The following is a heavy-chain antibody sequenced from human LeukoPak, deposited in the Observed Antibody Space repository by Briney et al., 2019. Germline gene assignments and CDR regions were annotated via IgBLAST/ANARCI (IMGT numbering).Heavy chain of an antibody. Sequence: PGGFLRLSCAASGFTFSNAWMSWVRQAPGKGLEWVGRIKSKTDGGTPDYAAPVKGRFTISRDDSKNTLYLQMNSLKTEDTAVYYCTGVSRSSWYDYWGQGTLVTVSS. D-gene: IGHD6-13*01. CDR1: GFTFSNAW. CDR3: TGVSRSSWYDY. V-gene: IGHV3-15*01. CDR2: IKSKTDGGTP. J-gene: IGHJ4*02.